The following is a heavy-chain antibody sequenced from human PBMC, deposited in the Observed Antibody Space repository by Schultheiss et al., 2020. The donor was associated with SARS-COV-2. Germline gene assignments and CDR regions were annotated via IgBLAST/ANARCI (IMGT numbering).Heavy chain of an antibody. V-gene: IGHV4-38-2*01. D-gene: IGHD3-9*01. CDR2: IYHSGST. CDR3: ARGPYFDWLLID. CDR1: GYSISSGYY. J-gene: IGHJ4*02. Sequence: SETLSLTCAVSGYSISSGYYWGWIRQPPGKGLEWIGSIYHSGSTNYNPSLKSRVTISVDTSKNQFSLKLSSVTAADTAVYYCARGPYFDWLLIDWGQGTLVTVSS.